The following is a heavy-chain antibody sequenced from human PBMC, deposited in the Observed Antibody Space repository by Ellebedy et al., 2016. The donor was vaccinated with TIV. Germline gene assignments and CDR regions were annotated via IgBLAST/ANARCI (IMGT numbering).Heavy chain of an antibody. D-gene: IGHD2-21*02. J-gene: IGHJ4*02. CDR2: IYPGDSDT. V-gene: IGHV5-51*01. CDR1: GYSFTSYW. CDR3: ARRARLLSQSDY. Sequence: GGSLRLSXKGSGYSFTSYWIGWVRQMPGKGLEWMGIIYPGDSDTRYSPSFQGQVTISADKSISTAYLQWSSLKASDTAMYYCARRARLLSQSDYWGQGTLVTVSS.